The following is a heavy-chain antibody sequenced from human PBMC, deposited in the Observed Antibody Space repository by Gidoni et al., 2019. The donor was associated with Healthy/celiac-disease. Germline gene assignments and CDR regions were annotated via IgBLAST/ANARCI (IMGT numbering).Heavy chain of an antibody. CDR1: GGSISSYY. V-gene: IGHV4-59*01. CDR3: ARANILWWPQVVFDL. Sequence: QVQLQESGPGLVKPAETLSLTCTVSGGSISSYYWSWIRQPPGKGLEWIGYSYYSGSTNYNPSLKSRVTISVDTSKNQFSLKLSSVTAADTAVYYCARANILWWPQVVFDLWGRGTLVTVSS. CDR2: SYYSGST. J-gene: IGHJ2*01. D-gene: IGHD2-21*01.